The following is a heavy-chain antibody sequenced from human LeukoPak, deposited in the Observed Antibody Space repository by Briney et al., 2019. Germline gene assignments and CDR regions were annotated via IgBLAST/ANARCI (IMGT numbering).Heavy chain of an antibody. J-gene: IGHJ4*02. CDR2: ISGTSSYM. D-gene: IGHD4-17*01. V-gene: IGHV3-21*04. Sequence: GGSLRLSCVAYGFNFRDYSMNWVRQAPGKGLDWVSGISGTSSYMYYGDSVKGRFTISRDNSKNSLYLQMISLRTEDTAMYYCAKATATVTTLSAFDYWGRGTLVTVSS. CDR3: AKATATVTTLSAFDY. CDR1: GFNFRDYS.